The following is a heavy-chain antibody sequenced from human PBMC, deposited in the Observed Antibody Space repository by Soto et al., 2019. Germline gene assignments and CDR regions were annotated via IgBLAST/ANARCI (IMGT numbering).Heavy chain of an antibody. Sequence: ASVKVSCKASGYTFTSYDINGVRQATGQGLEWMGWMNPNSGKTGYAQKFQGRVTMTRNTSISTAYMELSSLRSEDTAVYYCAVFHDTPKERDAGGENYYFYGMDVLGTRNTLAVSS. CDR3: AVFHDTPKERDAGGENYYFYGMDV. V-gene: IGHV1-8*01. CDR1: GYTFTSYD. D-gene: IGHD3-10*01. J-gene: IGHJ6*04. CDR2: MNPNSGKT.